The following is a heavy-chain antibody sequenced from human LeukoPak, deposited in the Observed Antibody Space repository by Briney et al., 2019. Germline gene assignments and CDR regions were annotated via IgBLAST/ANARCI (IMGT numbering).Heavy chain of an antibody. D-gene: IGHD6-6*01. CDR3: ARGVARSSKFHFSYYFDY. CDR2: INHSGST. V-gene: IGHV4-39*07. J-gene: IGHJ4*02. Sequence: PSETLSLTCTVSGGSISSSSYFWGWVRQPPGTGLEWLGEINHSGSTNYNPSLKSRVTISVDTSKNQFSLKLSSVTAADTAVYYCARGVARSSKFHFSYYFDYWGQGTLVTVSS. CDR1: GGSISSSSYF.